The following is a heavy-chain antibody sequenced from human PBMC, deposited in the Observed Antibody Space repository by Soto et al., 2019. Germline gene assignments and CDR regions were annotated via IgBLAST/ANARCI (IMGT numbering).Heavy chain of an antibody. Sequence: GESLKISCAASGFTFSSYWMGWVRQAPGKGLEWVANIKQDGSEKYYVDSVKGRFTISRDNAKNSLYLQMNSLRAEDTAVYYCARDRWSSSSGVFDYWGQGTLVTVSS. CDR3: ARDRWSSSSGVFDY. CDR2: IKQDGSEK. D-gene: IGHD6-6*01. V-gene: IGHV3-7*03. CDR1: GFTFSSYW. J-gene: IGHJ4*02.